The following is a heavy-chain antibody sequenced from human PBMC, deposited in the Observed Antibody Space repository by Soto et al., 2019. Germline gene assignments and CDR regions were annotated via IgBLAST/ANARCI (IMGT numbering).Heavy chain of an antibody. J-gene: IGHJ4*03. Sequence: SETLCLTCTVSGYSVSCGYFWGCIREAPGGGLEWMGIICHTGSTYYNPSLESRLNMSVDTSKNQFSLHMKSVTDADTGVYYCVKELGRGVTLTVVGIHAAEIWGPGTHVTVSS. CDR1: GYSVSCGYF. D-gene: IGHD2-21*01. V-gene: IGHV4-38-2*02. CDR3: VKELGRGVTLTVVGIHAAEI. CDR2: ICHTGST.